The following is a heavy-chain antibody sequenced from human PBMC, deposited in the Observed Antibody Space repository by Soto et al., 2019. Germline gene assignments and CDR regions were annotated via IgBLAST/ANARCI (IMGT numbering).Heavy chain of an antibody. CDR1: GGTFSSYA. CDR3: AREGRHFDY. J-gene: IGHJ4*02. Sequence: QVQLVQSGAEVQRPGSSVNVSCKASGGTFSSYAISLVRQAPGQGLEGMGGINPIFGTPHYAQKYQGRVTITADTFTNTAYMELTRLTSDDTAVYFCAREGRHFDYCGQGTLVTVSS. CDR2: INPIFGTP. V-gene: IGHV1-69*06.